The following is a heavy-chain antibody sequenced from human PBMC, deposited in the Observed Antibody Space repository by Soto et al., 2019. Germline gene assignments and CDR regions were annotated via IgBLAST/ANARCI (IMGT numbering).Heavy chain of an antibody. Sequence: SETLSLTCTVSGGSLSSYYWSWIRQPPGKGLEWIGYIYYSGSTNYNPSLKSRVTISVDTSKNQFSLKLSSVTAADTAVYYCARRYGSSFDYWGQGTLVTVSS. CDR3: ARRYGSSFDY. V-gene: IGHV4-59*08. D-gene: IGHD1-1*01. CDR2: IYYSGST. CDR1: GGSLSSYY. J-gene: IGHJ4*02.